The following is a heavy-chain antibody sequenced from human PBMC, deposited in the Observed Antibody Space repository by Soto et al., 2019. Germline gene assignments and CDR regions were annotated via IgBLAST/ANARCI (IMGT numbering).Heavy chain of an antibody. CDR1: GGTFSSYT. Sequence: SVKVSCKASGGTFSSYTISWVRQAPGQGLEWKGRIIPILGIANYAQKIQGRVTITADKSTSTAYMELSSLRSEDTAVYYFARSTDYGDYNDAFDIWGQGTMVTVSS. CDR2: IIPILGIA. CDR3: ARSTDYGDYNDAFDI. J-gene: IGHJ3*02. D-gene: IGHD4-17*01. V-gene: IGHV1-69*02.